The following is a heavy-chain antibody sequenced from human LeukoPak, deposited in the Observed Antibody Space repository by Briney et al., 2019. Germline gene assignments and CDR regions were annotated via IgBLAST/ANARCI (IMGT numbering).Heavy chain of an antibody. CDR1: GYTFTSYG. D-gene: IGHD2-2*01. CDR2: ISGYNGNT. CDR3: ARDASSIWPEYNWFDP. J-gene: IGHJ5*02. Sequence: GASVKVSCKASGYTFTSYGITWVRQAPGQGLEWMGWISGYNGNTNYAQKLQGRVTMTTDTSTSTAYMELRSLRSDDTAVYYCARDASSIWPEYNWFDPWGQGTLVTVSS. V-gene: IGHV1-18*01.